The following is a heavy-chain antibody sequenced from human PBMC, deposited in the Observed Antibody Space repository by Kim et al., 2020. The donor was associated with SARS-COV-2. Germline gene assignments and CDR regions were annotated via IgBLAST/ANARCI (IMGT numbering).Heavy chain of an antibody. CDR1: GGTFSSYA. Sequence: SVKVSCKASGGTFSSYAISWVRQAPGQGLEWMGGIIPIFGTANYAQKFQGRVTITADKSTSTAYMELSSLRSEDTAVYYCARGHTAMVWDFDYWGQGTLVTVSS. V-gene: IGHV1-69*06. D-gene: IGHD5-18*01. CDR3: ARGHTAMVWDFDY. CDR2: IIPIFGTA. J-gene: IGHJ4*02.